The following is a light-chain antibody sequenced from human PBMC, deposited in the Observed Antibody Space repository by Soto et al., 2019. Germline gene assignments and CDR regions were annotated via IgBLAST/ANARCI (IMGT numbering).Light chain of an antibody. CDR3: QQYGNLPLT. Sequence: EVVLTQSPGTLSLSPGERATLSCRASQSFSSNYLAWYQQKPGQAPRLLIYGASSRATGIPDRFSGRGSGTDFTLTISRLEPEDFAVYYCQQYGNLPLTFGGGTKVEIK. V-gene: IGKV3-20*01. CDR2: GAS. CDR1: QSFSSNY. J-gene: IGKJ4*01.